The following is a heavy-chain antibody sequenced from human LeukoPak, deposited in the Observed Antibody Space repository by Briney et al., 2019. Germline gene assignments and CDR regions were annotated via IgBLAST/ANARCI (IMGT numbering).Heavy chain of an antibody. CDR3: ARARRGSYYVFDY. CDR2: IYSGGST. D-gene: IGHD1-26*01. V-gene: IGHV3-53*01. Sequence: QTSETLSLTXTVSGGSISSNYMSWVRQAPGKGLEWVSVIYSGGSTYYADSVEGRFTISRDNSKNTLYLQMNSLRAEDTAVYYCARARRGSYYVFDYWGQGTLVTVSS. CDR1: GGSISSNY. J-gene: IGHJ4*02.